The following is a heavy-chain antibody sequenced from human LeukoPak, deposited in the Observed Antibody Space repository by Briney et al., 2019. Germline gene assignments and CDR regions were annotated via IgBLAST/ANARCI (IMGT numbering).Heavy chain of an antibody. J-gene: IGHJ4*02. D-gene: IGHD3-10*01. V-gene: IGHV3-48*03. CDR2: ISSSGSGSTK. CDR1: GFTFSRYE. CDR3: AKNPVAPMVRGVVSNYYFDS. Sequence: PPGGSLRLSCEASGFTFSRYEMNWVRQAPGKGLEWVSYISSSGSGSTKYYADSVKGRFTISRDNAKNSLFLQMHRLRPEDTAVYYCAKNPVAPMVRGVVSNYYFDSWGQGTLVTVSS.